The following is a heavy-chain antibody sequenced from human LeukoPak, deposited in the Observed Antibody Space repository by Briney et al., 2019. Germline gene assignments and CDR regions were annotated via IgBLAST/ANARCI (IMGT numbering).Heavy chain of an antibody. CDR1: GFTFDDYA. J-gene: IGHJ4*02. CDR3: AKGVEYSYGYFDY. Sequence: PGGSLRLSCAASGFTFDDYAMHWVRQAPGKGLEWVSGISWNSGSIGYADSVKGRFTISRDNAKNSLYLQMNSLRAEDTALYYCAKGVEYSYGYFDYWGQGTLVTVS. D-gene: IGHD5-18*01. V-gene: IGHV3-9*01. CDR2: ISWNSGSI.